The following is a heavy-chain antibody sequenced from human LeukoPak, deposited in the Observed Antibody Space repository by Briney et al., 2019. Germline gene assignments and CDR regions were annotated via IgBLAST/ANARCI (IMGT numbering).Heavy chain of an antibody. J-gene: IGHJ3*02. Sequence: GGSLRLSCAASGFTFSNYWMSWVRQAPGKGLEWVTNIKEDGSENYYVDSVKGRFTISRDKAKNSLYLQMNSLGAKDTAVYYCARLLRGGTSGYAFDIWGQGTGVTVSS. V-gene: IGHV3-7*01. D-gene: IGHD1-7*01. CDR1: GFTFSNYW. CDR3: ARLLRGGTSGYAFDI. CDR2: IKEDGSEN.